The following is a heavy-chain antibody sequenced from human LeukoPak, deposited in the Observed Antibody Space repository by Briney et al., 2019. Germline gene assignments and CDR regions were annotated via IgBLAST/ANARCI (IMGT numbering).Heavy chain of an antibody. CDR1: GFTFSSYG. J-gene: IGHJ4*02. V-gene: IGHV3-30*03. D-gene: IGHD6-13*01. Sequence: GGSLRLSCAASGFTFSSYGMHWVRQAPGKGLEWVAVISYDGSNKYYADSVKGRFTISRDNSKNTLYLQMNSLRAEDTAVYYCASTPIAAAGTWGQGTLVTVSS. CDR3: ASTPIAAAGT. CDR2: ISYDGSNK.